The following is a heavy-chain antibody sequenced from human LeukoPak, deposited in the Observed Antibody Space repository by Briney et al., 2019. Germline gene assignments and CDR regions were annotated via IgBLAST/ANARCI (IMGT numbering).Heavy chain of an antibody. CDR1: GGSFSGYY. CDR2: INHSGST. J-gene: IGHJ3*02. Sequence: SETLSLTCAVYGGSFSGYYWSWIRQPPGKGLEWIGEINHSGSTNYNPSLKSRVTISVDTSKNQFSLKLSSVTAADTAVYYCARGAPPYYYDSSGYYQGAFDIWGQGTMVTVSS. D-gene: IGHD3-22*01. CDR3: ARGAPPYYYDSSGYYQGAFDI. V-gene: IGHV4-34*01.